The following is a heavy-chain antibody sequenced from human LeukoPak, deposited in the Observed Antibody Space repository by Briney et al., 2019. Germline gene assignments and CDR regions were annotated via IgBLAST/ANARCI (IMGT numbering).Heavy chain of an antibody. CDR2: IYHSGST. Sequence: SQTLSLTCAVSGGSISSGGYSWSWIRQPPGKGLEWIGYIYHSGSTYYNPSLKSRVTISVDRPKNQFSLKLSSVTAADTAVYYCARGGHDYGDYDYFDYWGQGTLVTVSS. D-gene: IGHD4-17*01. J-gene: IGHJ4*02. CDR3: ARGGHDYGDYDYFDY. V-gene: IGHV4-30-2*01. CDR1: GGSISSGGYS.